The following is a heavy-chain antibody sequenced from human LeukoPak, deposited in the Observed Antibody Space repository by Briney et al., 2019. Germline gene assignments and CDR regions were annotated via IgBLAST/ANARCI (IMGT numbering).Heavy chain of an antibody. CDR1: GYTLTELS. Sequence: ASVKVSCKVSGYTLTELSMHWVRQAPGEGLEWMGGFDPEDGETIYAQKFQGRVTMTEDTSTDTAYMELSSLRSEDTAVYYCATDAPEGLRDAFDIWGQGTMVTVSS. CDR2: FDPEDGET. J-gene: IGHJ3*02. V-gene: IGHV1-24*01. CDR3: ATDAPEGLRDAFDI.